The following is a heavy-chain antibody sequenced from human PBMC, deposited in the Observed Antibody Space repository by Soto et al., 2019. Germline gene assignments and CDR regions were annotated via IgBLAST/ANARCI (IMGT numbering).Heavy chain of an antibody. J-gene: IGHJ6*03. V-gene: IGHV3-66*01. D-gene: IGHD6-19*01. CDR3: AKGSSGWDGGYYYYYYYMDV. Sequence: EVQLVESGGGLVQPGGSLRLSCAASGFTVSSNYMSWVRQAPGKGLEWVSVIYSGGSTYYADSVKGRFTISRDNSKNTLYLQMNSLRAEDTAVYYCAKGSSGWDGGYYYYYYYMDVWGKGTTVTVSS. CDR2: IYSGGST. CDR1: GFTVSSNY.